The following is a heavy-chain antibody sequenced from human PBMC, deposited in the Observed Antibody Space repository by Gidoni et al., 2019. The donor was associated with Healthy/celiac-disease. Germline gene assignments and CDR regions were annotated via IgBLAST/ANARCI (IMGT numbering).Heavy chain of an antibody. Sequence: EVQLLESGGGLVQPGGSLRLSCAASGFTFSSYALSWVRQAPGKGLGWVSAISGSGGSTYYADSVKGRFTISRDNSKNTLYLQMNSLRAEDTAVYYCAKDLGDYYGSGSYYLGWFDPWGQGTLVTVSS. D-gene: IGHD3-10*01. CDR3: AKDLGDYYGSGSYYLGWFDP. V-gene: IGHV3-23*01. J-gene: IGHJ5*02. CDR2: ISGSGGST. CDR1: GFTFSSYA.